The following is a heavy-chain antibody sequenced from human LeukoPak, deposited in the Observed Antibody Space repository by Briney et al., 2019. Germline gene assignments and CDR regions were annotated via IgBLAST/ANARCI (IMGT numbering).Heavy chain of an antibody. CDR1: GSTFSRHW. V-gene: IGHV3-66*01. Sequence: SGGSLRPSCAASGSTFSRHWMHWVRQAPGKGLEWVSVIYSGGTTYYADSVKGRFTVSRDNSKNTLYLQMNTLRAEDTAVYYCASRIATAGSVDYWGQGTLVTVSS. CDR2: IYSGGTT. D-gene: IGHD6-13*01. J-gene: IGHJ4*02. CDR3: ASRIATAGSVDY.